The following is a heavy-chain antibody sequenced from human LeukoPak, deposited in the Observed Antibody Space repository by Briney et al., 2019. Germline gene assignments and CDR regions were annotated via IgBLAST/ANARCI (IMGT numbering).Heavy chain of an antibody. Sequence: GGSLRLSCAASGFTFSSYEMSWVRQAPGKGLEWVSYISGSGSTIYYADSVQGRFTISRDNAENSLYLQMNSLRAEDTAVYYCTTDLDGDYVRNYYYYYMDVWGKGTTVTVSS. CDR3: TTDLDGDYVRNYYYYYMDV. CDR1: GFTFSSYE. CDR2: ISGSGSTI. D-gene: IGHD4-17*01. V-gene: IGHV3-48*03. J-gene: IGHJ6*03.